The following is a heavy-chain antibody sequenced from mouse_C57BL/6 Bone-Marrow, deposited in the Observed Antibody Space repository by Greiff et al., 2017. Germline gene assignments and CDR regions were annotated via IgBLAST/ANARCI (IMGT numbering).Heavy chain of an antibody. CDR1: GYTFTSYW. D-gene: IGHD4-1*01. Sequence: QVQLQQSGAELAKPGASVKLSCKASGYTFTSYWMHWVKQRPGQGLEWIGYINPSSGYTKYNQKFKDKATLTADKPSSTAYMQLSSLTYVDSAVYYCAGGLGRVYYAMDYWGQGTSVTVSS. J-gene: IGHJ4*01. CDR2: INPSSGYT. V-gene: IGHV1-7*01. CDR3: AGGLGRVYYAMDY.